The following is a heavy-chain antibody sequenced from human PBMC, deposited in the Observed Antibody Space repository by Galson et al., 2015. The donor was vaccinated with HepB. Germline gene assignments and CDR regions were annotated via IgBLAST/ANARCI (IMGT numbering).Heavy chain of an antibody. J-gene: IGHJ3*02. CDR3: TTELVAATPGAFDI. Sequence: SLRLSCAASGFTFSNAWMNWVRQAPGKGLEWVGRIKSKTDGGTTDYAAPVKGRFTISRDDSKNTLYLQMNSLKTEDTAVYYCTTELVAATPGAFDIWGQGTMVTVSS. V-gene: IGHV3-15*07. CDR2: IKSKTDGGTT. CDR1: GFTFSNAW. D-gene: IGHD2-15*01.